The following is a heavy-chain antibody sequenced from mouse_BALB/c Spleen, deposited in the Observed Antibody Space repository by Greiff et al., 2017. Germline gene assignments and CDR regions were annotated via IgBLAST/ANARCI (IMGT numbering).Heavy chain of an antibody. J-gene: IGHJ4*01. CDR3: ARDVYAMDY. Sequence: VQLKESGGGLVQPGGSRKLSCAASGFTFSSFGMHWVRQAPEKGLEWVAYISSGSSTIYYADTLKGRFTISRDNPKNTLFLQMTSLRSEDTAMYYCARDVYAMDYWGQGTSVTVSS. V-gene: IGHV5-17*02. CDR1: GFTFSSFG. CDR2: ISSGSSTI.